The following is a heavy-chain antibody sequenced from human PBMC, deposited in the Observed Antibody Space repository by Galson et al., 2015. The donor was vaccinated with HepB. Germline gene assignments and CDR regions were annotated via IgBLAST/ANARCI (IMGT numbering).Heavy chain of an antibody. Sequence: SLRLSCAGSGFTFSLFTMDWVRQAPGKGLGWISSISSSSRYISYADSVKGRFTISRDNAKKSVYLQMTSLRAEDTAVYYCARGGAGYSSTNAGAVDYWGQGTLATVSS. CDR2: ISSSSRYI. CDR1: GFTFSLFT. V-gene: IGHV3-21*01. J-gene: IGHJ4*02. CDR3: ARGGAGYSSTNAGAVDY. D-gene: IGHD6-13*01.